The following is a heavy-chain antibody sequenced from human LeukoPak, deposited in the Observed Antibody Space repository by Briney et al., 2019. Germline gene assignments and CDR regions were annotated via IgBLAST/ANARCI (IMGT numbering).Heavy chain of an antibody. CDR3: ARSQSGDGYNYDY. Sequence: PGGSLRLSCAASGFTFSSYGIHWVRQAPGKGLEWVAVISYDGSNKYYADSVKGRFTISRDNSKNTLYLQMNSLRAEDTAVYYCARSQSGDGYNYDYWGQGTLVTVSS. CDR2: ISYDGSNK. D-gene: IGHD5-24*01. V-gene: IGHV3-30*03. J-gene: IGHJ4*02. CDR1: GFTFSSYG.